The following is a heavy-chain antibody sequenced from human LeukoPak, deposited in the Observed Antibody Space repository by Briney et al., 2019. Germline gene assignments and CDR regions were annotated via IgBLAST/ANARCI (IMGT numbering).Heavy chain of an antibody. Sequence: GGSLRLSCAASGFTVSSNYMSWVRQAPGKGLEWVSVIYSGGSTYYAASVKGRFTISRDNSKNTLYLQMNSMRAEDTAVYYCARGAYSSSWYNEYFQHWGQGTLVTVSS. CDR2: IYSGGST. V-gene: IGHV3-53*01. CDR1: GFTVSSNY. D-gene: IGHD6-13*01. CDR3: ARGAYSSSWYNEYFQH. J-gene: IGHJ1*01.